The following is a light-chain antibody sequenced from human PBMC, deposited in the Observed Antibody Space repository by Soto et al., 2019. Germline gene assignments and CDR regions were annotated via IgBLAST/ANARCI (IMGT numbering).Light chain of an antibody. Sequence: EIVLTQSPGTLSLSPGERATLSCRASQTISRSYLAWYQQKPGQAPRLLIYGASSRATGIPDRFSGRDSGTDFTLTISRPEPEDFAVYFCQHYGSSPQTFGQGTKVEIK. CDR2: GAS. J-gene: IGKJ1*01. V-gene: IGKV3-20*01. CDR1: QTISRSY. CDR3: QHYGSSPQT.